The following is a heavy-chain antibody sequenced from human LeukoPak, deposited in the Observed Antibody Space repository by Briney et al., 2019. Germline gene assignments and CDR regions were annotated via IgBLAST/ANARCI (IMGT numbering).Heavy chain of an antibody. V-gene: IGHV3-23*01. CDR1: EFTFSSYG. J-gene: IGHJ4*02. D-gene: IGHD1-1*01. CDR2: ISGSGGST. CDR3: AKSLPGPGRTGTTRGLTDY. Sequence: TGGCLRLSCAASEFTFSSYGMSWVRQAPGKGLEWVSSISGSGGSTQYADSVQGRFAISRDNSKNTLYLQMNSLRAEDTAVYYCAKSLPGPGRTGTTRGLTDYWGQGTLVTVSS.